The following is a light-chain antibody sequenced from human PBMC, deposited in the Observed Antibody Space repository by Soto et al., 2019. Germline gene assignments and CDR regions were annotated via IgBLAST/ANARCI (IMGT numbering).Light chain of an antibody. V-gene: IGKV3-20*01. CDR3: QQYATSPPYT. J-gene: IGKJ2*01. CDR1: QSVRSDS. CDR2: GAS. Sequence: IVLTQSPGTLSLSPGESATLSCRASQSVRSDSLAWYQQKPGQSPRLLIYGASNRATGIPDRFSGSGSGADFTLTITRLEPEDFVVYYCQQYATSPPYTFGQGTKLEIK.